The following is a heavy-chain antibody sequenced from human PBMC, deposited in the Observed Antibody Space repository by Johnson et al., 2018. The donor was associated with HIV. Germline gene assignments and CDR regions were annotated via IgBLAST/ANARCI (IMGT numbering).Heavy chain of an antibody. J-gene: IGHJ3*02. Sequence: VQLVESGGGVVQPGGSLRLSCAASGFTFDDYTMHWVRQGPGKGLEWVSLISWDGGSTYYGDSLKGRFTISRDNSKNSLYLQMNSLRSEDTALYYCAKGGLGHTDAFDIWGQGTMVTVSS. V-gene: IGHV3-43*01. D-gene: IGHD6-19*01. CDR1: GFTFDDYT. CDR2: ISWDGGST. CDR3: AKGGLGHTDAFDI.